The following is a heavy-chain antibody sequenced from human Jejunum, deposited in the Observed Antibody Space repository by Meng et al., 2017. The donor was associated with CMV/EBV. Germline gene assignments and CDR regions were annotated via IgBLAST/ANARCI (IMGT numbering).Heavy chain of an antibody. CDR3: ARGVVGTGN. CDR1: GYTFTRDA. CDR2: INGGDGDT. V-gene: IGHV1-3*01. Sequence: KGSCKASGYTFTRDAVYWVRQAPGQGLEWMGWINGGDGDTKYSQKFQDRVTITRDISANIVYLELSSLRFEDTAMYYCARGVVGTGNWGQGTLVTVSS. J-gene: IGHJ1*01. D-gene: IGHD1-1*01.